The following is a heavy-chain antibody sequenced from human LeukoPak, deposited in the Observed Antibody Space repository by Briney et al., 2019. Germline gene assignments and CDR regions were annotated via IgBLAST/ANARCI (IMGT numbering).Heavy chain of an antibody. V-gene: IGHV3-21*05. CDR2: ISPDSTEI. CDR3: ARVGAARYYYYYMDV. J-gene: IGHJ6*03. D-gene: IGHD2-15*01. Sequence: GGSLRLSCAGAEFTFSGYTMNWVRQAPGKGLEWVSYISPDSTEIYYADSVKGRFTISRDNAKNSLYLQINSLRAGDTAVYYCARVGAARYYYYYMDVWGKGATVTVSS. CDR1: EFTFSGYT.